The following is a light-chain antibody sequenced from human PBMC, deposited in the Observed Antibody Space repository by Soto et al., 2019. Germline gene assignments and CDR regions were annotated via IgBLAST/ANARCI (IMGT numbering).Light chain of an antibody. V-gene: IGKV3-20*01. CDR1: QTISSSF. CDR3: HQFGSSPLDT. CDR2: RAS. J-gene: IGKJ3*01. Sequence: EIVLTQSPGTLSLSPGERATLSCRASQTISSSFLSWYQQKPGQAPRLLIYRASRRAPGIPDRVCGSGSWADCTLTICRLAPEDFAVYYCHQFGSSPLDTFGPGTKVEIK.